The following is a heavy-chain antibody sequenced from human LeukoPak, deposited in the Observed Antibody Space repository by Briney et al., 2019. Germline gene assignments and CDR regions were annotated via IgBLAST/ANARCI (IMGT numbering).Heavy chain of an antibody. CDR1: GGTFSSYA. CDR2: IIPIFGTA. CDR3: ATDKDKSGSYRDY. J-gene: IGHJ4*02. Sequence: SVKVSCKASGGTFSSYAISWVRQAPGQGLEWMGGIIPIFGTANYAQKFQGRVTITADESTSTAYMEPSSLRSEDTAVYYCATDKDKSGSYRDYWGQGTLVTVSS. V-gene: IGHV1-69*01. D-gene: IGHD1-26*01.